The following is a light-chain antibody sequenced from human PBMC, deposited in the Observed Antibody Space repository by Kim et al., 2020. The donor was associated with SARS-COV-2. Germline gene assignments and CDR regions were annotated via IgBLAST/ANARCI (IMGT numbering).Light chain of an antibody. CDR1: SNDIGAYDY. Sequence: GQSIIISCIGTSNDIGAYDYVSWYQQHPGKVPKLLVYDVSKWPSGASNRFSGSKSGYLASLTISGLQTEDEADYYCCSYTKSDTFVFGTGTKVTVL. CDR3: CSYTKSDTFV. J-gene: IGLJ1*01. CDR2: DVS. V-gene: IGLV2-14*03.